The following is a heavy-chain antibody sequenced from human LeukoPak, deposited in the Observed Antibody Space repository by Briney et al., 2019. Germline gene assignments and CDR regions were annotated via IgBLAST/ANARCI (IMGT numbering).Heavy chain of an antibody. J-gene: IGHJ3*02. V-gene: IGHV4-59*01. CDR3: ARGRFLDAFDI. CDR1: GGSISSYY. CDR2: IYYSGST. Sequence: SETLSLTCTVSGGSISSYYWSWIRQPPGKGLEWIGYIYYSGSTKYKPSLKSRVTVSVDTSKNQFSLKLSSVTAADTAVYYCARGRFLDAFDIWGQGTMVTVSS. D-gene: IGHD3-3*01.